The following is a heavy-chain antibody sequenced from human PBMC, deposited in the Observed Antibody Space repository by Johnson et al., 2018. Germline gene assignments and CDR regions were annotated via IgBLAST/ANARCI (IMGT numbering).Heavy chain of an antibody. CDR3: ARQEMIRGHGALDI. CDR1: GYRFTNYW. Sequence: VQLVQSGAEVKKPGESLKISCKGSGYRFTNYWIAWVRQMPGKGPEWMGIINPGDSETRYSPSFQGQVSISADRSISAAYLQGRGLRASDSAMYYCARQEMIRGHGALDIWGQGTTVIVSS. CDR2: INPGDSET. V-gene: IGHV5-51*01. D-gene: IGHD3-10*01. J-gene: IGHJ3*02.